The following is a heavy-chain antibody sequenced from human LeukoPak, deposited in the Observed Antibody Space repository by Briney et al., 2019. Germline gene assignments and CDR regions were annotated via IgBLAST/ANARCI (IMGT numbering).Heavy chain of an antibody. J-gene: IGHJ5*02. CDR1: GGSSSSYY. D-gene: IGHD3-10*01. CDR3: ARGITMVRGSVGFDP. Sequence: SETLSLTCTVSGGSSSSYYWSWIRQPPGKGREWIGYIYYSGSTNYNASLKRRVTISVDSPKNQFSLKLSSVTAADTAVYYCARGITMVRGSVGFDPSGQGTLVTVSS. V-gene: IGHV4-59*01. CDR2: IYYSGST.